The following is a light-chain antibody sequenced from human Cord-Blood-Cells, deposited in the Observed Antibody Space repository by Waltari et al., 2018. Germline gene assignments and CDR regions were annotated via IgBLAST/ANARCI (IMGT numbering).Light chain of an antibody. J-gene: IGLJ2*01. V-gene: IGLV2-23*01. CDR2: EGS. Sequence: SALTQPASVSGSPGQSIPISCTGTSRDVGSYNLVPWYKQHPGKAPKLMIYEGSKRPSGVSNRFSGSKSGNTASLTISGLQAEDEADYYCCSYAGRSTIVVFGGGTKLTVL. CDR1: SRDVGSYNL. CDR3: CSYAGRSTIVV.